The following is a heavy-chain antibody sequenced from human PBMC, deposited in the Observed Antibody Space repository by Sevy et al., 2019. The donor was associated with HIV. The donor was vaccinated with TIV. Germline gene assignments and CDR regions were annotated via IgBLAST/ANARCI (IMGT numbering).Heavy chain of an antibody. J-gene: IGHJ6*02. CDR1: GFTFSSYS. D-gene: IGHD2-8*01. CDR2: ISSSSSYI. V-gene: IGHV3-21*01. CDR3: ARGTMVYAIVNYYGMDV. Sequence: GGSLRLSCAASGFTFSSYSMNWVRQAPGKGPEWVSSISSSSSYIYYADSVKGRFTISRDNAKNSLYLQMNSLRAEDTAVYYCARGTMVYAIVNYYGMDVWGQGTTVTVSS.